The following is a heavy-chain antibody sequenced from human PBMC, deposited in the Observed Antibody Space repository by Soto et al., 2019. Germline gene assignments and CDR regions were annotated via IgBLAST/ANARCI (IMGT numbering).Heavy chain of an antibody. Sequence: QVQLVQSGAEVKKPGASVKVSCKASGYTFTSYGISWVRQAPGQGLEWMGWISAYNGNTNYAQKLQGRVTMTTDTSRSTAYRELRSMRTDDTAVYSSARARGEGELPYWGQGTLVTVSS. CDR2: ISAYNGNT. CDR3: ARARGEGELPY. J-gene: IGHJ4*02. D-gene: IGHD1-26*01. V-gene: IGHV1-18*01. CDR1: GYTFTSYG.